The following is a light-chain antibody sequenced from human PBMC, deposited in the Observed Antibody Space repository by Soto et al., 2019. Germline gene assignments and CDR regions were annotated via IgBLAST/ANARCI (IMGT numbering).Light chain of an antibody. CDR2: GAS. V-gene: IGKV3-20*01. J-gene: IGKJ3*01. Sequence: EIVLTQSPGTLSLSPGERATLSCRASQSVSSSYLAWYQQKPGQAPRLLIYGASSRATGIPDRFSGSGSGTDFTLTISRVEPEDFAVYDCQQYGSSPPFTFGPGTKVDIK. CDR3: QQYGSSPPFT. CDR1: QSVSSSY.